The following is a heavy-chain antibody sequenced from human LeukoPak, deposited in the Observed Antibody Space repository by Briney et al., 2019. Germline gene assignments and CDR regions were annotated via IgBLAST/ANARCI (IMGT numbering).Heavy chain of an antibody. V-gene: IGHV3-21*05. J-gene: IGHJ4*02. CDR2: ISSSSSYT. D-gene: IGHD2-15*01. CDR3: ARDGGYYFDY. Sequence: GGSLRLSCAASGFTFSSYSMNWVRQAPGKGLEWVSYISSSSSYTNYADSVKGRFTISRDNAKNSLYLQMNSLRAEDTAVYYCARDGGYYFDYWGQGTLVTVSS. CDR1: GFTFSSYS.